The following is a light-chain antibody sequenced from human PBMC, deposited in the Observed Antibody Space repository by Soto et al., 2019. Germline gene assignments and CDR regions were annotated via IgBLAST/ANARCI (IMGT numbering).Light chain of an antibody. V-gene: IGKV3-20*01. CDR1: QSVSSSY. Sequence: EIVMTQSPATLSLSPWERATLSCRASQSVSSSYLAWYQQKPGQAPRLLIYGASSRATGIPDRFSGSGSGTDFTLTISRLEPEDFAVYYCQQYGSPFGQGTRLEIK. CDR3: QQYGSP. CDR2: GAS. J-gene: IGKJ5*01.